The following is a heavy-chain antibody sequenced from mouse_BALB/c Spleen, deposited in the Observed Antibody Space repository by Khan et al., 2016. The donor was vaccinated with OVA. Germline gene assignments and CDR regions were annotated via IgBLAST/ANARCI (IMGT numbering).Heavy chain of an antibody. V-gene: IGHV1-5*01. D-gene: IGHD2-1*01. Sequence: VQLQQSGTVLARPGASVKISCKGSGYTFTNYWMHWVKQRPGQGLEWIGAIYPGNSDTNYNQNFKGRAKLTAVTSTSTAYMELNSLTNDDSTVYYCTRNGFGNYESWDYWGQGTTLTVSS. J-gene: IGHJ2*01. CDR1: GYTFTNYW. CDR3: TRNGFGNYESWDY. CDR2: IYPGNSDT.